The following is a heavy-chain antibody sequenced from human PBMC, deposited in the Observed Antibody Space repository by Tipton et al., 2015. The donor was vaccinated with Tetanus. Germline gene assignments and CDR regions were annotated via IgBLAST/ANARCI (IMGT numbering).Heavy chain of an antibody. Sequence: GLVKPSETLSLTCTVSGGSISPYYWSWIRQSSGKGLEWIGYIDYSGSTNYNPSLKSRVTISVDTSKNQFSLKLNSVTAADTAVYYCARHKDYYYYVMDVWGQGTTVTVSS. CDR1: GGSISPYY. V-gene: IGHV4-59*08. J-gene: IGHJ6*02. CDR2: IDYSGST. CDR3: ARHKDYYYYVMDV.